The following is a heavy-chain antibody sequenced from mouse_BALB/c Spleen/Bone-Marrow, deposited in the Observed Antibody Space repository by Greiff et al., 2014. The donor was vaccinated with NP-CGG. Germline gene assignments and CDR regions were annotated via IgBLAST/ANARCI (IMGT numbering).Heavy chain of an antibody. CDR3: ARRDGSYFDY. J-gene: IGHJ2*01. CDR1: GYAFTNYL. Sequence: VQLQQSGAELVRPGTSVKVSCKASGYAFTNYLIEWVKQRPGQGLGWIGMINPGSGGTNCNEKFKGKATLTAEKSSSTAYMQHNSLTSDDSAVYFCARRDGSYFDYWGQGTTLTVSS. D-gene: IGHD3-3*01. V-gene: IGHV1-54*01. CDR2: INPGSGGT.